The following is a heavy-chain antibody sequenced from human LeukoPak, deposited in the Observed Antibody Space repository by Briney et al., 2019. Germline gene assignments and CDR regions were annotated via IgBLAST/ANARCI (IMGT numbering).Heavy chain of an antibody. CDR3: WGEKLGPSGFDI. V-gene: IGHV1-46*01. CDR2: MSLSGGRT. Sequence: VSVKVSCKASGYTFTSYYMHGLRQAPGQGLKGMGIMSLSGGRTSYVQKFQSRVVMTRDTSTSKVYMQMGSLRSEDEAVYYCWGEKLGPSGFDIWGRGTMVAVSS. CDR1: GYTFTSYY. D-gene: IGHD3-16*01. J-gene: IGHJ3*02.